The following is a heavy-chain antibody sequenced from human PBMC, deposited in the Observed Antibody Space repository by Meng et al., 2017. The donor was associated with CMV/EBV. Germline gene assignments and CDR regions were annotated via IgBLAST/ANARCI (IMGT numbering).Heavy chain of an antibody. D-gene: IGHD3-10*01. CDR3: AKDVRGRMSFYGVDV. CDR1: GFNFDLYT. CDR2: ITSNGGST. Sequence: GESLKISCAASGFNFDLYTMHWIRQVPGKGLEWVSLITSNGGSTNYADSVKGRFTISRDNSKTSLYLQVNSLRSEDTAVYYCAKDVRGRMSFYGVDVWGQGTTVTVS. J-gene: IGHJ6*02. V-gene: IGHV3-43*01.